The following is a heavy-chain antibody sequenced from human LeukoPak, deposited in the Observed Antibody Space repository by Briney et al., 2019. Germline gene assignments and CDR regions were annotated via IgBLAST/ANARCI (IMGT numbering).Heavy chain of an antibody. CDR3: ANYRYFYDRSGYYY. CDR1: GFTFSSYA. D-gene: IGHD3-22*01. V-gene: IGHV3-23*01. CDR2: ISGSGGST. Sequence: GGSLRLSCAASGFTFSSYAMSWVRQAPGKGLEWVSAISGSGGSTYYADSVKGRFTISRDNSKNTLYLQMNSLRAEDTAVYYCANYRYFYDRSGYYYWGKGTLVTVSS. J-gene: IGHJ4*02.